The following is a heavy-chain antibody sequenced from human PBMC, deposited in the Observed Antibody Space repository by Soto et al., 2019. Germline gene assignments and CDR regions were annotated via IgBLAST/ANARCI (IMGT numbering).Heavy chain of an antibody. CDR3: ARDTGDGTFDF. CDR2: INAGYGHT. J-gene: IGHJ4*02. Sequence: QVHLVQSGAEVRKPGASLKVSCKASGYTFSSYAMHWVRQAPGQRLAWMGWINAGYGHTKSSQKFQDRVTISRDTSARTAYMELTSLRSEDTAVYYCARDTGDGTFDFWGQGTLVTVSS. V-gene: IGHV1-3*01. D-gene: IGHD7-27*01. CDR1: GYTFSSYA.